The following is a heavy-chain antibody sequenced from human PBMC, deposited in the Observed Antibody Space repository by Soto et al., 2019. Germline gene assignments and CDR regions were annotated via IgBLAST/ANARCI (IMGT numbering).Heavy chain of an antibody. CDR1: GGSISSSNW. CDR2: IYHSGST. Sequence: QVQLQESGPGLVKPSGTLSLTCAVSGGSISSSNWWSWVRQPPGKGLEWIGEIYHSGSTNYNPSLKSRVTISVDKSENQFSLKLGSVTAADTAVYYCAGVRTSTYCYYGMDVWGQGTTVTVSS. CDR3: AGVRTSTYCYYGMDV. V-gene: IGHV4-4*02. J-gene: IGHJ6*02. D-gene: IGHD1-7*01.